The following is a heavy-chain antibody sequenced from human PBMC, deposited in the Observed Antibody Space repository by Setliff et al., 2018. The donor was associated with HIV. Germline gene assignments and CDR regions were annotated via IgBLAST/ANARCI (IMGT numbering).Heavy chain of an antibody. V-gene: IGHV1-46*01. D-gene: IGHD1-26*01. CDR3: ARGGHYSGSYLPRDYYMDV. CDR1: GYTFTNFY. CDR2: INPSGGST. J-gene: IGHJ6*03. Sequence: ASVMVSCKASGYTFTNFYIHWVRQAPGQGLEWLGMINPSGGSTTYAQKFQGRVTMTRDTFTSTVYMDLSSLRSEDTAVYYCARGGHYSGSYLPRDYYMDVWGKGTTVTVSS.